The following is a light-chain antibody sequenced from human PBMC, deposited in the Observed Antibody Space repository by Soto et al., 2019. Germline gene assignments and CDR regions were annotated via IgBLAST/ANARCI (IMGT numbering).Light chain of an antibody. J-gene: IGKJ1*01. CDR2: GAS. CDR1: QSVSKY. Sequence: EIVLTQSPGTLALSPGEGATLSCRASQSVSKYLAWYQQKPGQAPRLLIYGASSRATGIPDSFGGSGSGTDFTLTISRLEPEDFAVYYCQQYVVSPQTFGQGTKVDIK. CDR3: QQYVVSPQT. V-gene: IGKV3-20*01.